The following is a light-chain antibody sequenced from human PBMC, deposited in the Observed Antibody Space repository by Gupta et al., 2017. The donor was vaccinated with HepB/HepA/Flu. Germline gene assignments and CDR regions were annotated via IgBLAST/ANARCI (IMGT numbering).Light chain of an antibody. CDR3: AAWDDSLTTDV. CDR1: SSNIGTHP. V-gene: IGLV1-44*01. J-gene: IGLJ1*01. Sequence: QSVLTQPPSVSGTPGQRVTISCSGSSSNIGTHPVNWSQHVPGTAPNLLIWSHDLRPSGVPDRISGSKAGTSASLTISGLQSDDEAEYYCAAWDDSLTTDVFGTGTTVTVL. CDR2: SHD.